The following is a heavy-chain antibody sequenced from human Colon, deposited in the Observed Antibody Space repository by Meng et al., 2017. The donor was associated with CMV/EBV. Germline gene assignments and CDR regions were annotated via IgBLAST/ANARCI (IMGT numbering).Heavy chain of an antibody. V-gene: IGHV1-2*02. CDR3: VRESWYFDF. J-gene: IGHJ4*02. D-gene: IGHD6-13*01. CDR1: GYTFTANH. Sequence: QPVQVGPKVKQPGASAQFSCNPSGYTFTANHLHWVRQAPGQGREWMGWIYPQDGGTYFAQNFQDRVTLTRDTSITTAYMELSGLTSDDTAIYYCVRESWYFDFWGEGTLVTVSS. CDR2: IYPQDGGT.